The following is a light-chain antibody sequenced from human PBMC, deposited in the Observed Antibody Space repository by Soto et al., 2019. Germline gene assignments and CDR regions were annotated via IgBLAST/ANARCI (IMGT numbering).Light chain of an antibody. J-gene: IGKJ5*01. CDR1: QSVSSSY. Sequence: EIVLTQSPGTLSLSPGEGAALSCRASQSVSSSYLAWYQQKPGQAPRLLIYGASTRATGIPDRFSGSGSGTAFTLTISRLEPEDFAVYYCQQYDTSVITFGQGTRLEIK. V-gene: IGKV3-20*01. CDR2: GAS. CDR3: QQYDTSVIT.